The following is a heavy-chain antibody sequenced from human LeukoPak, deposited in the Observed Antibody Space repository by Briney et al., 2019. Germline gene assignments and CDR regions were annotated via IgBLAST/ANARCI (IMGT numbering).Heavy chain of an antibody. CDR3: AKDRGAVAVREGY. Sequence: PGGSLRLTCAASGFTISSYAMSWVRQPPGKGLEWVAAISGSGGSAYYADSVKGRFTISRDNSKNTLYLQMNSLRAEDTAVYYCAKDRGAVAVREGYWGQGTLVTVSS. D-gene: IGHD6-19*01. V-gene: IGHV3-23*01. CDR2: ISGSGGSA. J-gene: IGHJ4*02. CDR1: GFTISSYA.